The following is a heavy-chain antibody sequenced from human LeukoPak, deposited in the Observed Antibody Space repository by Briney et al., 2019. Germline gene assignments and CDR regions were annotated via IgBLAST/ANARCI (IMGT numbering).Heavy chain of an antibody. CDR1: GGTFSSYA. CDR3: ASRSTTLPTWVGLDP. D-gene: IGHD4-17*01. V-gene: IGHV1-69*06. J-gene: IGHJ5*02. Sequence: SLKVSCNASGGTFSSYAISWVRQAPGQGLEWMGGIIPIFGTANYAQKFQGRDTITADKSTSTAYMELSSLRSEDTAVYYCASRSTTLPTWVGLDPWGQGTLVTVSS. CDR2: IIPIFGTA.